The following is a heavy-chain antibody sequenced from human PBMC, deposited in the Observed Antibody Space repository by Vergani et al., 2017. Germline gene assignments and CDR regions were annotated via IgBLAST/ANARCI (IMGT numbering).Heavy chain of an antibody. J-gene: IGHJ4*02. Sequence: QVQLVESGGGVVQPGGSLRLSCAASGFTFSSYGMHWVRQAPGKGLEWVAFIRYDGSNKYYADSVKGRFTISRDNSKNTLYLQMNSLRAEDTAVYYCASWGDSGPTRHFDYWGQGTLVTVSS. CDR3: ASWGDSGPTRHFDY. CDR1: GFTFSSYG. V-gene: IGHV3-30*02. CDR2: IRYDGSNK. D-gene: IGHD3-16*01.